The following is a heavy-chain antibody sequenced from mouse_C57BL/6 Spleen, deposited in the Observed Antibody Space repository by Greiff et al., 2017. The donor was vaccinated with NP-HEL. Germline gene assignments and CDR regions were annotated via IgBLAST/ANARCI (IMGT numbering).Heavy chain of an antibody. D-gene: IGHD1-1*01. J-gene: IGHJ2*01. CDR2: IYPGSGST. CDR1: GYTFTSYW. V-gene: IGHV1-55*01. Sequence: QVQLKQPGAELVKPGASVKMSCKASGYTFTSYWITWVKQRPGQGLEWIGDIYPGSGSTNYNEKFKSKATLTVDTSSSTAYMQLSSLTSEDSAVYYCAREGFYYYGSSRGDFDYWGQGTTLTVSS. CDR3: AREGFYYYGSSRGDFDY.